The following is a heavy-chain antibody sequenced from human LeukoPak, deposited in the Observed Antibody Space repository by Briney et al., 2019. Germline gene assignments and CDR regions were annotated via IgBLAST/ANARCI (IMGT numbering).Heavy chain of an antibody. V-gene: IGHV4-4*02. CDR1: GGSISSSNW. D-gene: IGHD6-13*01. CDR2: IYHSGST. CDR3: ARGDSSSWYSFDY. J-gene: IGHJ4*02. Sequence: SGTLSLTCAVSGGSISSSNWWSWVRQPPGKGLEWIGEIYHSGSTNFNPSLKSRVTISVDKSKNQFSLKLSSVTAADTAVYYCARGDSSSWYSFDYWGQGTLVTVSS.